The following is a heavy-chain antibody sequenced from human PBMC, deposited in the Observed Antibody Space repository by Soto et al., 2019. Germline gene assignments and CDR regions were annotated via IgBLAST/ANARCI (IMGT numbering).Heavy chain of an antibody. V-gene: IGHV3-74*01. CDR1: GFTFSSYW. J-gene: IGHJ3*02. Sequence: EVQLVESGGGLVQPGGSLRLSCAASGFTFSSYWMHWVRQAPGKGLVWVAHINNDGSSTSYADSVKGRFTISRDNAKNTLYLQMNSLRAEDTAVYYCARVRMAGDFDIWGQGTMVTVSS. D-gene: IGHD6-19*01. CDR2: INNDGSST. CDR3: ARVRMAGDFDI.